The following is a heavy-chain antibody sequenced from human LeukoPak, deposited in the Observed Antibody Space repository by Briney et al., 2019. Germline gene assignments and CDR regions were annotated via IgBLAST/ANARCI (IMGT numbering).Heavy chain of an antibody. V-gene: IGHV3-74*01. D-gene: IGHD1-26*01. Sequence: GGSLRLSCAASGFTFSNFAMSWVRQAPGKGLVWVSRINSDGSSTSYADSVKGRFTISRDNAKNTLYLLMNSLRAEDTAVYYCARGQQSGSYFYYGLDVWGQGTTVTVSS. CDR2: INSDGSST. CDR3: ARGQQSGSYFYYGLDV. J-gene: IGHJ6*02. CDR1: GFTFSNFA.